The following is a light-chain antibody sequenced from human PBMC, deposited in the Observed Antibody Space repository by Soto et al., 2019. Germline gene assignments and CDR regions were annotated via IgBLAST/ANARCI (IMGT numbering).Light chain of an antibody. CDR1: TSDIGAYNY. Sequence: QPVLTQPPSASGSPGQSVTISCTGTTSDIGAYNYVSWYQQRPGKAPKLIISEVTRRPSGVPDRIFGSKSYTTASLTVSGLQAEDEAGYYCSSFAGTNSLGFGTGTKVTVL. V-gene: IGLV2-8*01. J-gene: IGLJ1*01. CDR3: SSFAGTNSLG. CDR2: EVT.